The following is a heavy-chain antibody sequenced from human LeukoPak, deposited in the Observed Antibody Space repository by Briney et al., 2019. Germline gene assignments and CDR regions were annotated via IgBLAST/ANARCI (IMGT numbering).Heavy chain of an antibody. CDR3: TRGYSGSYRIDY. D-gene: IGHD1-26*01. Sequence: GSLRLSCAASGFTFSSYWMHWVRQAPGKGLVWVSRINSDGSTTSDADSVKGRFTIPRDNAKNTLYLQMNSLRAEDTAVYYCTRGYSGSYRIDYWGQGTLVTVSS. J-gene: IGHJ4*02. V-gene: IGHV3-74*01. CDR2: INSDGSTT. CDR1: GFTFSSYW.